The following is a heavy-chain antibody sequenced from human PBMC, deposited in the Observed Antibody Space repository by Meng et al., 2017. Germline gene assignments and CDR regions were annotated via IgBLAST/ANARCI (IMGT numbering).Heavy chain of an antibody. D-gene: IGHD6-13*01. CDR1: TASVTSRRQK. Sequence: NPSTTLAQKNTSNTASVTSRRQKKGWSRQHHQHGLARIGSIYTSMSTYYNPSLKSRVTISVDTSKNQFSLKLSSVTAADTAVYYCARDGIAAAGTGRSYFQHWGQG. V-gene: IGHV4-39*07. CDR2: IYTSMST. CDR3: ARDGIAAAGTGRSYFQH. J-gene: IGHJ1*01.